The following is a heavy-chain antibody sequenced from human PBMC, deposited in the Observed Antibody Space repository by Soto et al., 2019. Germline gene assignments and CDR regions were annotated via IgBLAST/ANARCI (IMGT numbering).Heavy chain of an antibody. CDR1: GGSISSYY. Sequence: KASETLSLTCTVSGGSISSYYWSWIRQPPGKGLEWIGYIYYSGSTNYNPSLKSRVTISVDTSKNQFSLKLSSVTAADTAVYYCARHGPTELRLLEWDHGYENWGQR. J-gene: IGHJ4*01. V-gene: IGHV4-59*08. CDR3: ARHGPTELRLLEWDHGYEN. D-gene: IGHD3-3*01. CDR2: IYYSGST.